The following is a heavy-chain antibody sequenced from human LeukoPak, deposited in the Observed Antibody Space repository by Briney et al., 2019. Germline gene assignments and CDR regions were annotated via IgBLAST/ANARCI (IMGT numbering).Heavy chain of an antibody. V-gene: IGHV1-46*01. Sequence: ASVKVSCKASGYTFTSYYMHWVRQAPGQGLEWMGIINPSGGSTNYAQNFQGRVTVTRDTPTSTVYMELSSLKSEDTAAYYCARGYFDIAPWGQGTLVTVSS. CDR1: GYTFTSYY. CDR2: INPSGGST. J-gene: IGHJ5*02. CDR3: ARGYFDIAP. D-gene: IGHD3-9*01.